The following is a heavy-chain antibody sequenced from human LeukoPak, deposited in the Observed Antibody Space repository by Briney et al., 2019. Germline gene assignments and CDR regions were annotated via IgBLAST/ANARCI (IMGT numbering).Heavy chain of an antibody. J-gene: IGHJ4*02. V-gene: IGHV4-61*01. CDR1: GGSISSSSYY. CDR3: ARDRMGATY. Sequence: PSETLSLTCTVSGGSISSSSYYWGWIRQPPGKGLEWIGYIYYSGSTNYNPSLKSRVTISVDTSKNQFSLKLSSVTAADTAVYYCARDRMGATYWGQGTLVTVSS. CDR2: IYYSGST. D-gene: IGHD1-26*01.